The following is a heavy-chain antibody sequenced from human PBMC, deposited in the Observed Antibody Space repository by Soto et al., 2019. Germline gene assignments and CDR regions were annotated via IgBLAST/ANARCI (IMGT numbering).Heavy chain of an antibody. Sequence: LTLSCTGSGFNFGNYALSWVRQAPGKGPEWVGFIRSEAYGGTTDYAASVKGRFIISRDDSKSIAYLEINSLQTDDTAVYYCTRYYYESSGYYVYWGQGTLVTVS. D-gene: IGHD3-22*01. CDR2: IRSEAYGGTT. CDR1: GFNFGNYA. V-gene: IGHV3-49*04. CDR3: TRYYYESSGYYVY. J-gene: IGHJ4*02.